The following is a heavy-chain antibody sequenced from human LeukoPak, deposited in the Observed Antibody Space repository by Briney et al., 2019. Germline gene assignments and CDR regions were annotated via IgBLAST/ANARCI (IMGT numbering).Heavy chain of an antibody. CDR2: IYYSGST. D-gene: IGHD3-10*01. CDR3: ARHAWTYYYGSGVLDY. J-gene: IGHJ4*02. Sequence: SETLSLTCTVSGGSIGSYYWSWIRQPPGMGLEWIGYIYYSGSTNYNPSLKSRVTISVDTSKNQFSLKLSSVTAADTAVYYCARHAWTYYYGSGVLDYWGQGTLVTVSS. CDR1: GGSIGSYY. V-gene: IGHV4-59*08.